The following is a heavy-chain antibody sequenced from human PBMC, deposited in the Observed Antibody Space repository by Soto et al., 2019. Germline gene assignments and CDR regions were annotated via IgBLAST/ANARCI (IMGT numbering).Heavy chain of an antibody. D-gene: IGHD6-13*01. CDR1: GGTFSSYA. CDR3: ARDAAAWSYWYFDL. CDR2: INPIFGTA. J-gene: IGHJ2*01. V-gene: IGHV1-69*01. Sequence: QVQLVQSGAEVKTPGSSVKVSCKASGGTFSSYAISWVRQSPGQGLEWMGGINPIFGTANYAQKVQGRVKITAEESTSTAYMELSSLRSEGTAVYYCARDAAAWSYWYFDLWGRGTLVNVSS.